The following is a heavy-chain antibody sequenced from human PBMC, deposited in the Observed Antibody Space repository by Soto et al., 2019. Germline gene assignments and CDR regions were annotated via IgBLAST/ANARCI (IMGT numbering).Heavy chain of an antibody. CDR1: GVSIGSHDW. J-gene: IGHJ4*01. V-gene: IGHV4-4*02. CDR3: ATRDTGRVY. D-gene: IGHD5-18*01. Sequence: QVQLQESGPGLVKPSGTLSLTCAVSGVSIGSHDWWTWVRQPPGKGLEWIGESHQSGNTNYNSSLESRVNISLDKSKNHFSLHLSSVTVADTAVDYCATRDTGRVYWGYGTLVIVSS. CDR2: SHQSGNT.